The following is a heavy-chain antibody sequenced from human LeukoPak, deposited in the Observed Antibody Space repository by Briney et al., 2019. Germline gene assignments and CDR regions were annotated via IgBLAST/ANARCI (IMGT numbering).Heavy chain of an antibody. CDR3: ARGNGELDTAMDYFDY. V-gene: IGHV4-61*08. CDR2: IYYSGST. D-gene: IGHD5-18*01. Sequence: SQTLSLTCTVSGGSISSGDYYWSWIRQPPGKGLEWIGYIYYSGSTNYNPSLKSRVTISVDTSKNQFSLKLSSVTAADTAVYYCARGNGELDTAMDYFDYWGQGTLVTVSS. CDR1: GGSISSGDYY. J-gene: IGHJ4*02.